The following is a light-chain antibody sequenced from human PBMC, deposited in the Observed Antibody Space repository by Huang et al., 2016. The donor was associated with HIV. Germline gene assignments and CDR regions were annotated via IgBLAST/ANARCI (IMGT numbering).Light chain of an antibody. J-gene: IGKJ4*01. Sequence: DIRMTQSPSSLSASVGDRVTITCRASRGISNSLAWFQQRPGKAPHLLLYGASRLESGVPSRFSGSVSWTDYTLTISSLQPEDFATYYCQQYYDSSLTFGGGTKVEIK. CDR1: RGISNS. V-gene: IGKV1-NL1*01. CDR2: GAS. CDR3: QQYYDSSLT.